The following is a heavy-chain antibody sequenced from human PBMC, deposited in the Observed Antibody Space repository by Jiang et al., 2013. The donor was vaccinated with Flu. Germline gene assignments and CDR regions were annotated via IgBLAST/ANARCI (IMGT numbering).Heavy chain of an antibody. V-gene: IGHV1-46*01. CDR2: XSPSTGET. J-gene: IGHJ4*02. CDR3: ARRDFWSGYPFDY. CDR1: GYTFTRHN. Sequence: CKTSGYTFTRHNVHWVRQAPGEGLEWMGTXSPSTGETTYAPKFQDRVSMTRDTSTGTVYLELSSLNSEDTAVYYCARRDFWSGYPFDYWGQGTLVTVSS. D-gene: IGHD3-3*01.